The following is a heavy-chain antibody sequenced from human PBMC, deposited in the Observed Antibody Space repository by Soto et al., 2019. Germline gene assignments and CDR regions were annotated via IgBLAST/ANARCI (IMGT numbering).Heavy chain of an antibody. CDR2: INSDGSST. CDR3: ARGGDLVWLRLVYFDY. V-gene: IGHV3-74*01. Sequence: GGSLRLSCAASGFTFGSYWMHWVRQAPGKGLVWVSRINSDGSSTSYADSVKGRFTISRDNAKNTLYLQMNSLRAEDTAVYYCARGGDLVWLRLVYFDYWGQGTLVTVSS. J-gene: IGHJ4*02. CDR1: GFTFGSYW. D-gene: IGHD5-12*01.